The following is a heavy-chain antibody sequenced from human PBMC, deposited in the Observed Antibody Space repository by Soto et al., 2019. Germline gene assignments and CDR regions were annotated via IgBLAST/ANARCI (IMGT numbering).Heavy chain of an antibody. CDR3: ARYCSGGSCYSPSYKFDY. Sequence: GESLKISCKGSGYSFTSYWIGWVRQMPGKGLELMGIIYPGDSDTKYSPSFQGQVTISADKSINTAYLQWTSLKASDTAMYYCARYCSGGSCYSPSYKFDYWGQGTLVTVS. D-gene: IGHD2-15*01. CDR1: GYSFTSYW. CDR2: IYPGDSDT. V-gene: IGHV5-51*01. J-gene: IGHJ4*02.